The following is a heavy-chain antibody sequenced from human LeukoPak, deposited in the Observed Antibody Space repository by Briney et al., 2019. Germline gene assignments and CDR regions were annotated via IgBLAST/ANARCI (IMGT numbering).Heavy chain of an antibody. J-gene: IGHJ2*01. CDR2: IYYSGST. CDR3: ARDLYGDYPRAYFDL. CDR1: GGSISSGDYY. D-gene: IGHD4-17*01. Sequence: PSETLSLTCTVSGGSISSGDYYWSWIRQSPGKGLEWIGYIYYSGSTYYNPSLKSRVTISVDTSKNQFSLKLSSVTAADTAVYYCARDLYGDYPRAYFDLWGRGTLVTVSS. V-gene: IGHV4-30-4*01.